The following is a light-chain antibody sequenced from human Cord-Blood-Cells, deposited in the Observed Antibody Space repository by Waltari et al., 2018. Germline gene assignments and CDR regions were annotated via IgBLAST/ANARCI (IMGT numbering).Light chain of an antibody. CDR3: CSYAGSSTLV. V-gene: IGLV2-23*01. CDR1: SSDVGSYNL. Sequence: QSALTQPASVSGSPGQSLTISCTATSSDVGSYNLVSWYQQHPGKAPKLMIYEGSKRPSGVSNRFSGSKSGNTASLTISGLQAEDEADYYCCSYAGSSTLVFGGGTKLTVL. CDR2: EGS. J-gene: IGLJ2*01.